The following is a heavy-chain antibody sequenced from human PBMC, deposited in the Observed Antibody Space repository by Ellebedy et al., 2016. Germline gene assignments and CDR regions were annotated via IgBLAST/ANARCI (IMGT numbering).Heavy chain of an antibody. Sequence: SETLSLTCTVSGGSISSYYWSWIRQPPGKGLEWIGYIYYSGSTNYNPSLKSRVTISVDTSKNQFSLKLSSVTAADTAVFYCARHTMDWSDFDYFDYWGRGTLVTVSS. CDR2: IYYSGST. CDR1: GGSISSYY. V-gene: IGHV4-59*08. J-gene: IGHJ4*02. CDR3: ARHTMDWSDFDYFDY. D-gene: IGHD1-1*01.